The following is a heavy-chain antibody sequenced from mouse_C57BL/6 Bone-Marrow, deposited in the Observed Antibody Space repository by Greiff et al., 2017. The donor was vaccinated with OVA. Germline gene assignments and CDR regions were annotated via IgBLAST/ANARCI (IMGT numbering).Heavy chain of an antibody. V-gene: IGHV1-9*01. CDR2: ILPGSGST. Sequence: VQLQASGAELMKPGASVTLSCKATGYTFTGYWIEWVKQRPGHGLEWIGEILPGSGSTNYNEKFKGKATFTADTSSNTAYMQLSSLPTEDSAIDYCAREWTGYDTYWGQGTLVTVSA. CDR3: AREWTGYDTY. J-gene: IGHJ3*01. D-gene: IGHD2-2*01. CDR1: GYTFTGYW.